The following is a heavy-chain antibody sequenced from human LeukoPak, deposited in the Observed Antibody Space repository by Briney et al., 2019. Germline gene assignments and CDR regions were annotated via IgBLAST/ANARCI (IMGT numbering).Heavy chain of an antibody. CDR1: GFSFDDYT. CDR2: ITWDGDKT. Sequence: GGSLRLSCAASGFSFDDYTMHWVRQVPGKGLEWVSFITWDGDKTRYADSVKGRFTISRDNSKNSLYLQMSSLRTEDTAFYYCHCPGYTYGSAPFDYWGQGTLVTVSS. V-gene: IGHV3-43*01. D-gene: IGHD5-18*01. CDR3: HCPGYTYGSAPFDY. J-gene: IGHJ4*02.